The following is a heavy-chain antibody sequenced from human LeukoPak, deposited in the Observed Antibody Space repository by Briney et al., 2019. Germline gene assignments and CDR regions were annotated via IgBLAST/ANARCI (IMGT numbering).Heavy chain of an antibody. Sequence: ASVKVSCKASGGTFSSYAISWVRQAPGQGLEWMGRIIPILGIANYAQKFQGRVTITADKSTSTAYMELSSLRSEDTAVYYCARGEWMATTPAGWFDPWGQGTRVTVSS. J-gene: IGHJ5*02. CDR3: ARGEWMATTPAGWFDP. V-gene: IGHV1-69*04. D-gene: IGHD5-24*01. CDR2: IIPILGIA. CDR1: GGTFSSYA.